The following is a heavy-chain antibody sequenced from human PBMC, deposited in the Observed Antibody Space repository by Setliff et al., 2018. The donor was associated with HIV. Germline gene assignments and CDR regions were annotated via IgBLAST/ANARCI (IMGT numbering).Heavy chain of an antibody. V-gene: IGHV1-3*01. J-gene: IGHJ3*02. D-gene: IGHD3-3*01. Sequence: GASVKVSCKASEYTFTSYAMHWVRQAPGQRLEWMGWINAGNGNTKYSQKFQGRVIITRDTSASTAYMELGSLRSEDTAVYYCARERAFTIFGVVANDGFDIWGQGTMVTVSS. CDR1: EYTFTSYA. CDR3: ARERAFTIFGVVANDGFDI. CDR2: INAGNGNT.